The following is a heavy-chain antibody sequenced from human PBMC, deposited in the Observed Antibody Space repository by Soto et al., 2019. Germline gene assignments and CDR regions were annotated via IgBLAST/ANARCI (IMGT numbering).Heavy chain of an antibody. D-gene: IGHD3-16*02. V-gene: IGHV3-23*01. Sequence: GGSLRLSCAASGFTFSSYAMSWVRQAPGKGLEWVSAISGSGGSTYYADSVKGRFTISRDNSKNTLYLQMNSLRAEDTAVYYCTTYDYIWGNHRYRWAYWGQGALVTAPQ. CDR3: TTYDYIWGNHRYRWAY. CDR2: ISGSGGST. J-gene: IGHJ4*02. CDR1: GFTFSSYA.